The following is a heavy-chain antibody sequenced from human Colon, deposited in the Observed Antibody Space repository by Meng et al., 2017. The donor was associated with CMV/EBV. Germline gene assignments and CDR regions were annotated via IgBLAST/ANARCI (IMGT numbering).Heavy chain of an antibody. D-gene: IGHD3-10*01. CDR1: GGSISSSSYY. V-gene: IGHV4-39*07. CDR3: ARPGAPGLAGVYYYGMDV. J-gene: IGHJ6*02. Sequence: SETLSLTCTVSGGSISSSSYYWGWIRQPPGKGLEWIGSIYYSGSTYYNPSLKSRVTISVDTSKNQFSLKLSSVTAADTAVYYCARPGAPGLAGVYYYGMDVWGQGTTVNVSS. CDR2: IYYSGST.